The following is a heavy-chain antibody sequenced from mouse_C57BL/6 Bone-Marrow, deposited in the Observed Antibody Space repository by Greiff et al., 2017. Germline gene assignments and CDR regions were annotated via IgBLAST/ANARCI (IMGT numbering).Heavy chain of an antibody. D-gene: IGHD2-10*01. CDR1: GYTFTDYY. CDR3: ARPYYEFAY. V-gene: IGHV1-19*01. Sequence: EVMLVESGPVLVKPGASVKMSCKASGYTFTDYYMNWVKQSHGKSLEWIGVINPYNGGTSYNQKFKGKATLTVDKSSSTAYMELNSLTSEDSAVYYCARPYYEFAYWGQGTLVTVSA. CDR2: INPYNGGT. J-gene: IGHJ3*01.